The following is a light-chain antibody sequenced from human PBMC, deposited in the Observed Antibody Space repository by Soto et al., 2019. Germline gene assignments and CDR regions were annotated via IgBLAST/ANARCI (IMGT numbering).Light chain of an antibody. Sequence: DIQMIQSPSTLSASVGDRVTITCRASRSISNWLAWYQQRPGIAPKLLIFDASILQSGVPSRFSGSGSGTEFTLSISRLQTDDFATSYCQQYGSFSPITFGGGTKVDIK. CDR1: RSISNW. CDR3: QQYGSFSPIT. J-gene: IGKJ4*01. CDR2: DAS. V-gene: IGKV1-5*01.